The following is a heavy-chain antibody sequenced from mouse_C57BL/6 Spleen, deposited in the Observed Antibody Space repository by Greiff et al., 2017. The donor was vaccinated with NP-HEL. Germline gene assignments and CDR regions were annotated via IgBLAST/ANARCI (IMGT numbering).Heavy chain of an antibody. D-gene: IGHD1-1*01. CDR3: EGEPLASVVGGDY. CDR2: IYPGSGSP. CDR1: GYTFTSYW. Sequence: QVQLQQPGAELVKPGASVQMSCTASGYTFTSYWITWVQQRPGKGLEWIGDIYPGSGSPPSNEKFKSKATLTVDTSSSTAYMQLSSLTSEDAAVYYCEGEPLASVVGGDYWGQGTTLTVSS. J-gene: IGHJ2*01. V-gene: IGHV1-55*01.